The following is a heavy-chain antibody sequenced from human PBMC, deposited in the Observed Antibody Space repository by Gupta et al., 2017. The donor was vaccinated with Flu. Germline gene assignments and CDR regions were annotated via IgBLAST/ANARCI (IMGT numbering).Heavy chain of an antibody. CDR2: INQDGVT. Sequence: VQLVESGGGLVQPGGSLRLPCAVSGVDFSTYYFSWVRLAPGKGLEWNAFINQDGVTYYTEFMKGRVSISRDNARKLEYVQVSSLRVDDTALYYCARGHWDSWGQGTLVTVSS. CDR1: GVDFSTYY. CDR3: ARGHWDS. V-gene: IGHV3-69-1*02. J-gene: IGHJ4*02.